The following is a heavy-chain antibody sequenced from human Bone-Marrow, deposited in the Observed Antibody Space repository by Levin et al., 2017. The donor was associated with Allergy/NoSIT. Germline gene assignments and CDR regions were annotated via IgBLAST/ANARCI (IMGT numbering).Heavy chain of an antibody. J-gene: IGHJ4*02. CDR3: AKGGPFDWLLYN. CDR2: ISYDGSNK. D-gene: IGHD3-9*01. Sequence: GGSLRLSCAASGFTFSSYGMHWVRQAPGKGLEWVAVISYDGSNKYYADSVKGRFTISRDNSKNTLYLQMNSLRAEDTAVYYCAKGGPFDWLLYNWGQGTLVTVSS. CDR1: GFTFSSYG. V-gene: IGHV3-30*18.